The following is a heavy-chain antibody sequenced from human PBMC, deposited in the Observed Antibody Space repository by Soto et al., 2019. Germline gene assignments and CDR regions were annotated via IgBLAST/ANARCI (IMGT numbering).Heavy chain of an antibody. CDR2: INHSGST. J-gene: IGHJ5*02. V-gene: IGHV4-34*01. D-gene: IGHD3-10*01. CDR3: ARSRRQGYYGSGSYYNPPNWFDP. Sequence: QVQLQQWGAGLLKPSETLSLTCAVYGGSFSGYYWSWIRQPPGKGLEWIGEINHSGSTNYNPSLKSRVTISVDTSKNQCSLKLSSVTAADTAVYYCARSRRQGYYGSGSYYNPPNWFDPWGQGTLVTVSS. CDR1: GGSFSGYY.